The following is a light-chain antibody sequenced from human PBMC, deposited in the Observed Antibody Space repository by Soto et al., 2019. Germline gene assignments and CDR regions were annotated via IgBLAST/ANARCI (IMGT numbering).Light chain of an antibody. CDR2: GAS. V-gene: IGKV4-1*01. Sequence: DFVMTQAPDSLAVSLGERATINCKSSQSVLYNSNNKNHLGWFQQKPGHPPKLLIYGASFRPSGVPDRLSGSGSGTDFTLTISSLQAEDVAVYYCQQYYSIPFTFGQGTKVDIK. CDR1: QSVLYNSNNKNH. CDR3: QQYYSIPFT. J-gene: IGKJ2*01.